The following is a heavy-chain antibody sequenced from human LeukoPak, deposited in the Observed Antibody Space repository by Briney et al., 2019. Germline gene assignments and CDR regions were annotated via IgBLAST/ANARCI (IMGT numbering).Heavy chain of an antibody. D-gene: IGHD3-10*01. Sequence: PSQTLSPTCTVSGGSISSGDYYWSWIRQPPGKGLEWVGYIHYSGRTYYNPSLKSRFPISVDTSKNQFSLKLSSVTAADTAVYFCARVRSDGSGTIWGQGTMVTVSS. V-gene: IGHV4-30-4*08. CDR3: ARVRSDGSGTI. CDR1: GGSISSGDYY. J-gene: IGHJ3*02. CDR2: IHYSGRT.